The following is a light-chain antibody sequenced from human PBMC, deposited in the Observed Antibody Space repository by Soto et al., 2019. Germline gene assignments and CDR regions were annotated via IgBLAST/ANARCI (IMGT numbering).Light chain of an antibody. CDR1: QSVSSY. J-gene: IGKJ1*01. Sequence: EIVLTQSPATLSLSPGERATLSCRASQSVSSYLAWYQQKPGQAPRLLIYDTSKRATGVPARFSGSGSGTDFTLTISRLEPEDFAVYYCEQYGSSPRTFGQGTKVDIK. CDR2: DTS. CDR3: EQYGSSPRT. V-gene: IGKV3-20*01.